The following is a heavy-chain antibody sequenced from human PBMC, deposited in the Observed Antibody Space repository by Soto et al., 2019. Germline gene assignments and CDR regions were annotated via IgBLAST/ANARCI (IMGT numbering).Heavy chain of an antibody. J-gene: IGHJ5*02. CDR1: GFTFSDAW. CDR2: LKRKSDGGAT. D-gene: IGHD6-19*01. Sequence: GSLRLSCTASGFTFSDAWMSWVRQAPGKGLEWVGRLKRKSDGGATDFAAPVKGRFTISRDESKNTVYLQMNSLEIEDTAVYYCTTEKHSGGWYGRYQPWGKGTLVTVSS. CDR3: TTEKHSGGWYGRYQP. V-gene: IGHV3-15*01.